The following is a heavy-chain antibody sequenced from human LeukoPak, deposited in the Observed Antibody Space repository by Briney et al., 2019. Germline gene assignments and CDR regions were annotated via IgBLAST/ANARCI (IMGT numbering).Heavy chain of an antibody. J-gene: IGHJ5*02. CDR3: AREWPRGQWFDP. CDR2: IIPILGIA. Sequence: GASVKVSCKASGGTFSSYAISWVRQAPGQGLEWMGRIIPILGIANYAQKFQGRVTITADKSTSTAYMELSSLRSEDTAVYYCAREWPRGQWFDPWGQGTLVTVSS. D-gene: IGHD1-26*01. V-gene: IGHV1-69*04. CDR1: GGTFSSYA.